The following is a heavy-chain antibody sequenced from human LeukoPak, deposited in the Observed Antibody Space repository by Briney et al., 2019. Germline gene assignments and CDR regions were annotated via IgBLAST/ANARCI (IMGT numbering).Heavy chain of an antibody. CDR1: GGSISSSSYY. V-gene: IGHV4-39*07. CDR3: ARARIQLWYDSWFDP. D-gene: IGHD5-18*01. CDR2: IYYSGST. J-gene: IGHJ5*02. Sequence: PSETLSLTCTVSGGSISSSSYYWGWIRQPPGKGLEWIGSIYYSGSTYYNPSLKSRVTISVDTSKNQFSLKLSSVTAADTAVYYCARARIQLWYDSWFDPWGQGTLVTVSS.